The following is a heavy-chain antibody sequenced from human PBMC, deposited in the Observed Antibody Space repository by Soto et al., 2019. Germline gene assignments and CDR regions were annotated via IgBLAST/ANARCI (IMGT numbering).Heavy chain of an antibody. CDR3: ARGRIIVAGGFDP. CDR2: MNPSTGNT. J-gene: IGHJ5*02. V-gene: IGHV1-8*01. Sequence: QVQLVQSGAEVKKPGASVKVSCKASGYTFTSYDIIWVRQATGQGLEWMGWMNPSTGNTDSAEKFQGRLTMTRNTSIRTVYMDLSSLSFEATAVYYCARGRIIVAGGFDPWGQGTLVTVSS. CDR1: GYTFTSYD. D-gene: IGHD6-19*01.